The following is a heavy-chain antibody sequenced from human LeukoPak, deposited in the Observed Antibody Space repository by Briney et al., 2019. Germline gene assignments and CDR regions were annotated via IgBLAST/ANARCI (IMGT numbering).Heavy chain of an antibody. Sequence: SETLSLTCAVYGGSFSGYYWSWIRQPPGKGLEWIGEINHSGSTNYNPSLKSRVTISVDTSKNQFSLKLSSVTAADTAVYYCARGRSSSPPGPIWGQGTMVTVPS. J-gene: IGHJ3*02. CDR3: ARGRSSSPPGPI. CDR1: GGSFSGYY. V-gene: IGHV4-34*01. CDR2: INHSGST. D-gene: IGHD6-6*01.